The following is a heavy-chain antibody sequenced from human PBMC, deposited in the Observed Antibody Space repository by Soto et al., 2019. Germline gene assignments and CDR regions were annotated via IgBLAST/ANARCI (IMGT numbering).Heavy chain of an antibody. CDR3: SRSLNS. J-gene: IGHJ4*02. CDR2: INPDGSEK. CDR1: GFTFSSFW. V-gene: IGHV3-7*01. Sequence: GESLKISCAAPGFTFSSFWMDWVRQAPGKGLEWVANINPDGSEKHYVDSVKGRFTISRDNVRNSLYLQMSSLTAEDSALYYCSRSLNSWGQGTRVTVSS.